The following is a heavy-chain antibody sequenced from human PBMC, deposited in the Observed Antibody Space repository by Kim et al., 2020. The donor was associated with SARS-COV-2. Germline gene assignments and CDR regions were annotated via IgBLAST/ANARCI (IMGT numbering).Heavy chain of an antibody. Sequence: GGSLRLSCAASGFTFSSYSMNWVRQAPGKGLEWVSSISSSSSYIYYADSVKGQFTISRDNAKNSLYLQMNSLRAEDTAVYYCARDVGGIAAAGTYGMDVWGQGSTVTVSS. D-gene: IGHD6-13*01. CDR3: ARDVGGIAAAGTYGMDV. CDR1: GFTFSSYS. J-gene: IGHJ6*02. CDR2: ISSSSSYI. V-gene: IGHV3-21*01.